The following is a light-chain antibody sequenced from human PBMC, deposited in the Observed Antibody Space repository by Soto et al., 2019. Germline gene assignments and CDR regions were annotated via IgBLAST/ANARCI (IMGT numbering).Light chain of an antibody. CDR3: QQRSNWPFFP. CDR1: LSVSSN. J-gene: IGKJ3*01. Sequence: EIVLTQSPGTLSLSPGERATLSLMAILSVSSNLAWQQQRPGQAPRLLIYDASNRATGIPARFSGSGSGTDFTLTISSLEPEDFAVYYCQQRSNWPFFPFGSGTKVDIK. CDR2: DAS. V-gene: IGKV3-11*01.